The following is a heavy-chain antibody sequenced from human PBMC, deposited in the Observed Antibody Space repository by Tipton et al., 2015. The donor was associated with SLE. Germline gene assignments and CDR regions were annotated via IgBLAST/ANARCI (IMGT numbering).Heavy chain of an antibody. CDR2: INHSGST. J-gene: IGHJ4*02. CDR1: GGSFSGYY. D-gene: IGHD6-19*01. Sequence: TLSLTCAVYGGSFSGYYWSWIRQPPGKGLEWIGEINHSGSTNYNPSLKSRVTISVDTSKNQFSLKLSSVTAADTAVYYCARGSIAVARDWGQGTLVTVSS. V-gene: IGHV4-34*01. CDR3: ARGSIAVARD.